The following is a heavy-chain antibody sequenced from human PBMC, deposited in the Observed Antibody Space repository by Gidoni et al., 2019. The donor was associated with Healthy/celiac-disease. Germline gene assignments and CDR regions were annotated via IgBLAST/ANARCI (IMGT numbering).Heavy chain of an antibody. V-gene: IGHV3-23*01. D-gene: IGHD3-3*01. Sequence: EVQLLESGGGLVQPGGSLRLSCSASGFTFSSYAMSWVRQAPGKGLEWVSAISGSGGSTYYADSVKGRFTISRDNSKNTLYLQMNSLRAEDTAVYYCAKAYYDFWSYFDYWGQGTLVTVSS. CDR1: GFTFSSYA. CDR2: ISGSGGST. J-gene: IGHJ4*02. CDR3: AKAYYDFWSYFDY.